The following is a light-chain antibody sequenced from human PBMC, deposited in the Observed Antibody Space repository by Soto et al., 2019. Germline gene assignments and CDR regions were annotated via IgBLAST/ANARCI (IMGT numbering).Light chain of an antibody. CDR3: TAWDTSLTGHLV. J-gene: IGLJ2*01. CDR2: SND. V-gene: IGLV1-44*01. Sequence: QSVLTQPPSASGAPGQTVTISCSGTTSNIGSHSVNWYRQLPGTAPKVVMFSNDERPSGVPDRFSGSKSGTSASLTITGLQSEDEADYYRTAWDTSLTGHLVFGGGTKLTVL. CDR1: TSNIGSHS.